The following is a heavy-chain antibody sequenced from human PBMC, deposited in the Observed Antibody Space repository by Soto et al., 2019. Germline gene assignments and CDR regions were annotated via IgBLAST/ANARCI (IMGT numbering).Heavy chain of an antibody. J-gene: IGHJ4*02. CDR3: AKGPFYYYGSGSYYDY. V-gene: IGHV3-23*01. Sequence: GGSLRLSCAASGFTFSSYAMSWVRQAPGKGLEWVSAISGSGGSTYYADSVKGRFTISRDNSKNTLYLQMNSLRAEDTAVYYCAKGPFYYYGSGSYYDYWGQGTLVTVSS. CDR2: ISGSGGST. D-gene: IGHD3-10*01. CDR1: GFTFSSYA.